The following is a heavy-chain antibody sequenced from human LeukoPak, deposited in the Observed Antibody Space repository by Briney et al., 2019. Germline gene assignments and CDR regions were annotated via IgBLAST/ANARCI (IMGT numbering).Heavy chain of an antibody. CDR2: INGDESCT. CDR1: GFTFSNYW. D-gene: IGHD6-19*01. Sequence: GGSLRLSCAASGFTFSNYWMHWVRQAPGKGLVWVSCINGDESCTKYADSVKGRFTISRDNARNTLFLQMNSLRAEDTAVYYCVRSVAVTFDPWGQGTLVTVSS. V-gene: IGHV3-74*03. CDR3: VRSVAVTFDP. J-gene: IGHJ5*02.